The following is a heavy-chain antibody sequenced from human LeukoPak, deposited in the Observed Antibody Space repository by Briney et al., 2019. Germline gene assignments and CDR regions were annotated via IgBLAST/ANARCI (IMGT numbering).Heavy chain of an antibody. D-gene: IGHD1-26*01. CDR1: GLTFSKYW. CDR3: ARHDGRGSYYIDD. CDR2: IKEDGSVK. Sequence: GGSLRLSCEASGLTFSKYWMTWVRQAPGKGLAWVASIKEDGSVKEYVDSVKGRFSISRENAKNSVSLQMNSLRAEDTAVYFCARHDGRGSYYIDDWGQGTLATVSS. J-gene: IGHJ4*02. V-gene: IGHV3-7*05.